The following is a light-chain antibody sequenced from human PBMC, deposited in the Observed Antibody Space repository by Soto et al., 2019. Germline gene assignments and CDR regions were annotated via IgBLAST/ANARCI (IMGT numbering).Light chain of an antibody. CDR2: DVS. J-gene: IGLJ2*01. V-gene: IGLV2-14*01. Sequence: QSVLTQPASVSGSPGQSITISCTGTSSDVGGYNYVSWYQQHPGKAPKLMIYDVSNRPSGVSNRFSGSKSGNTASRTISGLQAEDEADYYCSSYTSSSTVVVFGGGTKLTVL. CDR1: SSDVGGYNY. CDR3: SSYTSSSTVVV.